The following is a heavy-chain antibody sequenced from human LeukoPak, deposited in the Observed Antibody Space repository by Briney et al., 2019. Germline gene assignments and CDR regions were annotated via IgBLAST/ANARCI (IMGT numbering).Heavy chain of an antibody. CDR2: ISSSSSTI. V-gene: IGHV3-48*01. D-gene: IGHD2-8*01. CDR1: GFTFSSYS. CDR3: ARDWGYCTNGVCSTAFDY. J-gene: IGHJ4*02. Sequence: GGSLRLSCAASGFTFSSYSMNWVRQAPGKGLEWVSSISSSSSTIYYADSVKGRFTISRDNAKNSLYLQMNSLRAEDTAVYYCARDWGYCTNGVCSTAFDYWGQGTLVTVSS.